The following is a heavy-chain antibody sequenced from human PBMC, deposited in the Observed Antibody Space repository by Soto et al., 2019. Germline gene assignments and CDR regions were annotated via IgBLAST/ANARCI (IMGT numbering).Heavy chain of an antibody. CDR1: GYSFTSYW. D-gene: IGHD3-3*01. J-gene: IGHJ6*02. CDR2: IYPGDSDT. CDR3: ARGPIFGVVNPYYGMDV. V-gene: IGHV5-51*01. Sequence: GESLKISCKGSGYSFTSYWIGWVRQMPGKGLEWMGIIYPGDSDTRYSPSFQGQVTISADKSISTAYLQWSSLKASDTAMYYCARGPIFGVVNPYYGMDVWGQGTTVTVSS.